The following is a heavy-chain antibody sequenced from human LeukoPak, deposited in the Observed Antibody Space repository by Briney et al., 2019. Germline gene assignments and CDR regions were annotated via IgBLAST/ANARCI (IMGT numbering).Heavy chain of an antibody. Sequence: ASMKLTCNASGYAFTGYYMHWERQPPGQGLELMGCINPNSGGTNYAQKFQGRVTMTRDTSISTAYMELSRLRSDDTAVYYGARDSNLIWFGEYAGPYGMDGWGQATTVTVSS. D-gene: IGHD3-10*01. CDR2: INPNSGGT. CDR1: GYAFTGYY. V-gene: IGHV1-2*02. J-gene: IGHJ6*01. CDR3: ARDSNLIWFGEYAGPYGMDG.